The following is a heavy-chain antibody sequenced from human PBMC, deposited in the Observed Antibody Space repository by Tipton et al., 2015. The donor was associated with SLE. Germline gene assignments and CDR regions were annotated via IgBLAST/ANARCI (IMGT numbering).Heavy chain of an antibody. Sequence: QVQLVQSGAEVKKPGASVKVSCTASGGTFNSYAISWVRQAPGQGLEWMGGIIPFFGTANYAQNFQGRVTITADESTSTAYMELSSLRTEDTAMYYCATEGGWGSTSSPGHYYYMDVWGQGTTVTVSS. CDR2: IIPFFGTA. CDR3: ATEGGWGSTSSPGHYYYMDV. CDR1: GGTFNSYA. J-gene: IGHJ6*03. V-gene: IGHV1-69*01. D-gene: IGHD2-2*01.